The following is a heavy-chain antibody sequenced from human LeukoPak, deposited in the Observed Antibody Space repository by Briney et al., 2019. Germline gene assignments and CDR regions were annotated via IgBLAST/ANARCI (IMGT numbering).Heavy chain of an antibody. CDR3: ASGRLFGYDIWSGYYFEF. V-gene: IGHV4-34*01. Sequence: PSETLSLTCGVYNGSFIYYYWNWIRQSPGKGLEWIGEINYSGGTNYNPSLKSRVTISVDTSKNQFSLKLSSVTAADTAVYYCASGRLFGYDIWSGYYFEFWGQGTLVTVSS. CDR1: NGSFIYYY. D-gene: IGHD3-3*01. CDR2: INYSGGT. J-gene: IGHJ4*02.